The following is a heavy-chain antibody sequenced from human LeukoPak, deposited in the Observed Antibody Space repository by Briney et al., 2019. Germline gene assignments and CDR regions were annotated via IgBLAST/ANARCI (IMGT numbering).Heavy chain of an antibody. J-gene: IGHJ4*02. V-gene: IGHV4-61*02. Sequence: SETLSLTCTVSGGSISSGSYYRSWIRQPAGKGLEWIGRIYTGGSTNYNPSLKSRVTISVDTSKNQFSLKLSSVTAADTAVYYCARGERDGYREYFDYWGQGTLVTVSS. CDR3: ARGERDGYREYFDY. CDR2: IYTGGST. D-gene: IGHD5-24*01. CDR1: GGSISSGSYY.